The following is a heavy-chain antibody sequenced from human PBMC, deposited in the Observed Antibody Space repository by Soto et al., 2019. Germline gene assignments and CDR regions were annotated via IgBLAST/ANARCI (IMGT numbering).Heavy chain of an antibody. V-gene: IGHV2-5*02. D-gene: IGHD3-10*01. Sequence: QITLKESGPTLVKPTQTLTLTCTFYGFSLSTSGVGVGWIRQPPGKALEWLALIYWDDDKRYSPSLKSRLTITKDTSKNQVVLTMTNMDPVDTATYYCAHILGSGSYYHSQYYFDYWGQGTLVTVSS. CDR1: GFSLSTSGVG. CDR3: AHILGSGSYYHSQYYFDY. CDR2: IYWDDDK. J-gene: IGHJ4*02.